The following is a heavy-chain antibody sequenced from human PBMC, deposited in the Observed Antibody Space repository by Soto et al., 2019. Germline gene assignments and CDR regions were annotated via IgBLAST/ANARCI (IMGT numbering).Heavy chain of an antibody. Sequence: EVQLVESGGGLVQPGGSLRLSCAVSGFTFTTYWMTWVRQAPGKGLEWVANIKEDGTEKNYLDSVGGRFSISRDNAKNSLFLQMNSLSAEDSAIYYCARAGSENEYWGQGTLVTVSS. D-gene: IGHD6-6*01. CDR2: IKEDGTEK. CDR3: ARAGSENEY. J-gene: IGHJ4*02. CDR1: GFTFTTYW. V-gene: IGHV3-7*05.